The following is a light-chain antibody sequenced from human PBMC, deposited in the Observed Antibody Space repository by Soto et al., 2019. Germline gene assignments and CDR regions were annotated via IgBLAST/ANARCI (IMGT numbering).Light chain of an antibody. V-gene: IGLV1-36*01. CDR2: FGD. CDR1: STNIGNNA. Sequence: QSVLTQPPSISAAPRKRVTISCSGSSTNIGNNAVNWYQQLPGKAPKLLIYFGDLKPSGVSDRFSGSESGTSASLAISGLQFEDEGESYCAAWADSLSAWVFGGGTKLTVL. CDR3: AAWADSLSAWV. J-gene: IGLJ3*02.